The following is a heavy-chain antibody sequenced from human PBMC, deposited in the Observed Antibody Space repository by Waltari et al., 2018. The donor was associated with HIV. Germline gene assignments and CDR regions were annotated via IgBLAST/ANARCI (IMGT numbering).Heavy chain of an antibody. J-gene: IGHJ4*02. CDR3: VHGGRSSCFHE. V-gene: IGHV2-5*02. CDR1: GFSLNTSPMN. Sequence: QITLKESGPALVKPTQTLTLTCSFSGFSLNTSPMNVGWVRQPPGKALEYLALIYWDDDKRYTPSLKNRLTITKDTSKNEVVLTMTNMDPLDTATYYCVHGGRSSCFHEWGQGTLVSVFS. D-gene: IGHD6-19*01. CDR2: IYWDDDK.